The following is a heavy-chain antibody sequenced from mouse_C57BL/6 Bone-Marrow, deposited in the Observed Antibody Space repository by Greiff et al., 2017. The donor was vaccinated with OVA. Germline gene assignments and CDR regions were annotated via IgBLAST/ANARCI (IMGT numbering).Heavy chain of an antibody. J-gene: IGHJ1*03. CDR1: GYAFSSSW. D-gene: IGHD1-1*01. CDR3: ARGRYYYGSSYLWYFDV. Sequence: VKLMETGPELVKPGASVKISCKASGYAFSSSWMNWVKQRPGKGLEWIGRIYPGDGDTNYNGKFKGKATFTADTSSNTAYMQLSSLTTEDSAIYYCARGRYYYGSSYLWYFDVWGTGTTVTVSS. V-gene: IGHV1-82*01. CDR2: IYPGDGDT.